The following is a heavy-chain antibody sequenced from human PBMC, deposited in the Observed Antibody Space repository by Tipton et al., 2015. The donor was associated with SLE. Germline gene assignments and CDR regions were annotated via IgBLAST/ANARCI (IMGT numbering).Heavy chain of an antibody. V-gene: IGHV4-59*01. J-gene: IGHJ6*02. D-gene: IGHD5-24*01. CDR2: IYYSGST. CDR1: GGSFSGYY. CDR3: ARVGGGYNSVYYYGMDV. Sequence: LRLSCAVYGGSFSGYYWSWIRQPPGKGLEWIGYIYYSGSTNYNPSLKSRVTISVDTSKNQFSLKLSSVTAADTAVYYCARVGGGYNSVYYYGMDVWGQGTTVTVSS.